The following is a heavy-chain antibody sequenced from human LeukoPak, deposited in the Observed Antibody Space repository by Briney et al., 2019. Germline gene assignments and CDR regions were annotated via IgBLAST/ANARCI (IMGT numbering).Heavy chain of an antibody. Sequence: SETLSLTCTVSGGSISSGSYYWSWIRQPAGKGLEWIGRIYTSGSTNYNPSLKSRVTISVDTSKNQCSLKLSSVTAADTAVYYCARESPQTGIAAAGTSHFDYWGQGTLVTVSS. V-gene: IGHV4-61*02. J-gene: IGHJ4*02. CDR1: GGSISSGSYY. CDR2: IYTSGST. D-gene: IGHD6-13*01. CDR3: ARESPQTGIAAAGTSHFDY.